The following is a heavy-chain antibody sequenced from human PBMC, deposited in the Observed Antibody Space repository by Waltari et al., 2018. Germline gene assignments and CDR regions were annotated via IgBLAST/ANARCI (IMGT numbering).Heavy chain of an antibody. D-gene: IGHD4-17*01. CDR1: GGTFSSYA. CDR3: ARDPPYGYYATFDY. Sequence: QVQLVQSGAEVKKPGSSVKVSCKASGGTFSSYAISWVRQAPGQGLEWMGGIIPILGIANYAQKFQGRFTIAADESTSTAYMELSSLRSEDTAVYYCARDPPYGYYATFDYWGQGTLVTVSS. J-gene: IGHJ4*02. V-gene: IGHV1-69*04. CDR2: IIPILGIA.